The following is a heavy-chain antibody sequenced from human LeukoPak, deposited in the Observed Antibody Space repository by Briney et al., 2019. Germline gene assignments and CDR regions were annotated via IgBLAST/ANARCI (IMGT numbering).Heavy chain of an antibody. CDR1: GYSISSGYY. D-gene: IGHD5-12*01. J-gene: IGHJ4*02. Sequence: SETLSLTCSVSGYSISSGYYWGWIRQPPGKGLEWIGSIYHSGNTYYNPSLKSRVTISVDTSKNQFSLNLSSVTAADTAVYYCARNRGGPSLMATIIWGFDYWGQGTLVTVSS. CDR2: IYHSGNT. V-gene: IGHV4-38-2*02. CDR3: ARNRGGPSLMATIIWGFDY.